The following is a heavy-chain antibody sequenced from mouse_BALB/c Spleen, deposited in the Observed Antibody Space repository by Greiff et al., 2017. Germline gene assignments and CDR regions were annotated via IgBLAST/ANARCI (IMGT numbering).Heavy chain of an antibody. V-gene: IGHV2-9*02. Sequence: VMLVESGPGLVAPSQSLSITCTVSGFSLTSYGVHWVRQPPGKGLEWLGVIWAGGSTNYNSALMSRLSISKDNSKSQVFLKMNSLQTDDTAMYYCARDRYYYGSSRYFDYWGQGTTLTVSS. D-gene: IGHD1-1*01. J-gene: IGHJ2*01. CDR1: GFSLTSYG. CDR3: ARDRYYYGSSRYFDY. CDR2: IWAGGST.